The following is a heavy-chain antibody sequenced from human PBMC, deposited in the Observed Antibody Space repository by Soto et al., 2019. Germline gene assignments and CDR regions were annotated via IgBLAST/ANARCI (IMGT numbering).Heavy chain of an antibody. D-gene: IGHD3-9*01. J-gene: IGHJ4*02. CDR2: LSGGGSTT. CDR1: GFTFSLSA. V-gene: IGHV3-23*01. CDR3: AKGPEYDILTGCDY. Sequence: EVQLLESGGGFVHPGESLRLSCAASGFTFSLSAMSWVRQAPGRGLDWVSSLSGGGSTTDYADSVKGRFTISRDNSKNTVHMQMNSLRAEDTAVYYCAKGPEYDILTGCDYWGQGALVTVSS.